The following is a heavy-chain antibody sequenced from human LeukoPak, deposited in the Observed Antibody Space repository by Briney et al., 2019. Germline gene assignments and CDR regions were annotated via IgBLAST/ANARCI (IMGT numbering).Heavy chain of an antibody. CDR1: GGTFSSYA. CDR2: IIPIFGTA. J-gene: IGHJ5*02. V-gene: IGHV1-69*05. CDR3: ARAYPTNYCSSTSCYKTNWFDP. D-gene: IGHD2-2*02. Sequence: SVKVSCKASGGTFSSYAISWVRQAPGQGLEWMGGIIPIFGTANYAQKFQGRVTITTDESTSTAYMELSSLRSEDTAVYYCARAYPTNYCSSTSCYKTNWFDPWGQGTLVTVSS.